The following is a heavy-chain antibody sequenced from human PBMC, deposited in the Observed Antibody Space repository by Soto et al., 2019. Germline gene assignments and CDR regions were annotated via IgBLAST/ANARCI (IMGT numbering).Heavy chain of an antibody. Sequence: QVQLVQSGAEVKKPGASVKVSCKASGYTFTSYDINWVRQATGQGLEWMGWMNPNSGNTGYAQKFQGRVTMTRNTSISTAYMELSSLRSEDTAVYYCVRRTMSTGKNRFDPWGQGTLVTVSS. CDR1: GYTFTSYD. V-gene: IGHV1-8*01. CDR2: MNPNSGNT. J-gene: IGHJ5*02. D-gene: IGHD3-3*01. CDR3: VRRTMSTGKNRFDP.